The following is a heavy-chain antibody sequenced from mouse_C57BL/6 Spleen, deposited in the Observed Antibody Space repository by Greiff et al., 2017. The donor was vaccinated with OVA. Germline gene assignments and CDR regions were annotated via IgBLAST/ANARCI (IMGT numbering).Heavy chain of an antibody. J-gene: IGHJ2*01. CDR1: GYSITSGYY. V-gene: IGHV3-6*01. Sequence: EVKLMESGPGLVKPSQSLSLTCSVTGYSITSGYYWNWIRQFPGNKLEWMGYISYDGSNNYNPSLKNRISITRDTSKNQFFLKLNSVTTEDTATYYCARGAYSNYEDYWGQGTTLTVSS. CDR2: ISYDGSN. D-gene: IGHD2-5*01. CDR3: ARGAYSNYEDY.